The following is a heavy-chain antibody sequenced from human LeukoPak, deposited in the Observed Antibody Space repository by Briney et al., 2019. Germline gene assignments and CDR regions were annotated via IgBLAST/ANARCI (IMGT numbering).Heavy chain of an antibody. CDR3: ARDGAVAGTGYYFDY. D-gene: IGHD6-19*01. CDR1: GYTFTGYY. CDR2: IIPILGIA. V-gene: IGHV1-69*04. Sequence: ASVKVSCKASGYTFTGYYMHWVRQAPGQGLEWMGRIIPILGIANYAQKFQGRVTITADKPTSTAYMELSSLRSEDTAVYYCARDGAVAGTGYYFDYWGQGTLVTVSS. J-gene: IGHJ4*02.